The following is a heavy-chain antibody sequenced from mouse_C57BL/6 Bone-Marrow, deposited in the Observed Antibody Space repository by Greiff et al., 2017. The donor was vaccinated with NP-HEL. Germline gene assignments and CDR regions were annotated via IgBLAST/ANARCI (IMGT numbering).Heavy chain of an antibody. CDR1: GYAFSSSW. D-gene: IGHD1-1*01. Sequence: LVESGPELVKPGASVKISCKASGYAFSSSWMNWVKQRPGKGLEWIGRIYPGDGDTNYNGKFKGKATLTADKSSSTAYMQLSSLTSEDSAVYFCARWGNYDFDYWGQGTTLTVSS. CDR3: ARWGNYDFDY. J-gene: IGHJ2*01. CDR2: IYPGDGDT. V-gene: IGHV1-82*01.